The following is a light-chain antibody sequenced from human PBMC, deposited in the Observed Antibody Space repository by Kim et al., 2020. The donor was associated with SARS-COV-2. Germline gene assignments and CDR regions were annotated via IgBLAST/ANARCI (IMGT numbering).Light chain of an antibody. V-gene: IGLV2-14*03. CDR1: SGDVGGYNY. CDR3: SSFTSSSTVV. CDR2: DVT. J-gene: IGLJ2*01. Sequence: QSALTQPASVSGSPGQSITISCTGTSGDVGGYNYVSWYQHHPGKAPKLMISDVTKRPSGVSNRFSGSKSGNTASLTISGLQAEDEADYYCSSFTSSSTVVFGGGTKVTVL.